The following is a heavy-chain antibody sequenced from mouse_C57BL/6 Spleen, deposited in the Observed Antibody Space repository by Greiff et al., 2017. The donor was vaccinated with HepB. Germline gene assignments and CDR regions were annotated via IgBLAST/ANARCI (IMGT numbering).Heavy chain of an antibody. CDR2: IHPSDSDT. D-gene: IGHD2-3*01. Sequence: QVQLKQPGAELVKPGASVKVSCKASGYTFTSYWMHWVKQRPGQGLEWIGRIHPSDSDTNYNQKFKGKATLTVDKSSSTAYMQLSSLTSEDSAVYYCAILDDGYYVYAMDYWGQGTSVTVSS. CDR1: GYTFTSYW. J-gene: IGHJ4*01. CDR3: AILDDGYYVYAMDY. V-gene: IGHV1-74*01.